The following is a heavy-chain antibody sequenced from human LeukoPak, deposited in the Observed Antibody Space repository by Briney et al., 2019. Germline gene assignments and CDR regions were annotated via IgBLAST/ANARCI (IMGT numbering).Heavy chain of an antibody. J-gene: IGHJ5*02. CDR2: INPNSGGT. Sequence: EASVKVSCKASGYTFTGYYMHWVRQAPGQGLEWMGWINPNSGGTNYAQKFQGRVTMTRDTSISTAYMELSRLRSDDTAVYYCARDQRAAAAGTWFDPWGQGTLVTVSS. CDR3: ARDQRAAAAGTWFDP. CDR1: GYTFTGYY. V-gene: IGHV1-2*02. D-gene: IGHD6-13*01.